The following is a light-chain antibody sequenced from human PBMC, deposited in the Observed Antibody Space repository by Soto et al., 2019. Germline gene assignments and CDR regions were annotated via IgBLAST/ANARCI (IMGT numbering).Light chain of an antibody. CDR1: QDIGKY. J-gene: IGKJ5*01. CDR3: QRYDSLPII. CDR2: DAY. V-gene: IGKV1-33*01. Sequence: DIQMTQSPSSLSASVGDRVTITCLASQDIGKYLNWYQQKPGKAPKLLIYDAYNLETGVPSRFSGSGSGTDFTFTISSLQYQDIATYYCQRYDSLPIIFGQETRLEIK.